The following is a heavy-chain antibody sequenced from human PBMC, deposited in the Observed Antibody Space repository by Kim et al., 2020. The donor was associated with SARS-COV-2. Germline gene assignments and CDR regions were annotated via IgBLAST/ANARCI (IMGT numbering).Heavy chain of an antibody. Sequence: SETLSLTCTVSGGSISSGSYYWSWIRQPAGKGLEWIGRIYTSGSTNYNPSLKSRVTISVDTSKNQFSLKLSSVTAADTAVYYCASGVGATENYCYYGMDVWGQGTTVTVSS. CDR3: ASGVGATENYCYYGMDV. J-gene: IGHJ6*02. D-gene: IGHD1-26*01. CDR2: IYTSGST. V-gene: IGHV4-61*02. CDR1: GGSISSGSYY.